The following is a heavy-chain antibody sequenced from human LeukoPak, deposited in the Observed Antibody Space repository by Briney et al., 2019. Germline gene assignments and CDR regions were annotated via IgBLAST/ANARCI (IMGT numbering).Heavy chain of an antibody. J-gene: IGHJ4*02. CDR1: GYTFTSYD. V-gene: IGHV1-2*02. CDR2: INPNSGDT. D-gene: IGHD4-23*01. CDR3: ARERSDYGGNSIQEY. Sequence: ASVKVSCNASGYTFTSYDINWVRQAPGQGLEWMGWINPNSGDTNYAQKFQGRVTMTRDTSISTAYMELSRLTSYDTAVYYCARERSDYGGNSIQEYWGQGTLVTVSS.